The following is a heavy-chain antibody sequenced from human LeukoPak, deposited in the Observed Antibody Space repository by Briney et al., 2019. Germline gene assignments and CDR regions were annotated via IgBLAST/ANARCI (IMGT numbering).Heavy chain of an antibody. CDR3: ARRWAGLGFDY. J-gene: IGHJ4*02. V-gene: IGHV4-34*01. CDR2: INHSGST. CDR1: GGSFSGYY. Sequence: SETLSLTCAVYGGSFSGYYWSWIRQPPGKGLEWIGEINHSGSTNYNPSLKSRVTISVDTSKNQFSLKLSSVTAADTAVYYCARRWAGLGFDYWGQGTLVTVSS. D-gene: IGHD3/OR15-3a*01.